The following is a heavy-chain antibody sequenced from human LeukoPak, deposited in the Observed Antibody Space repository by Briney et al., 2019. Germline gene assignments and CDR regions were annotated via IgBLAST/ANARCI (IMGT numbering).Heavy chain of an antibody. D-gene: IGHD2-15*01. CDR1: GGTFSSYV. J-gene: IGHJ4*02. V-gene: IGHV1-69*06. CDR3: ATLRAHCSGGSCYSDYFDY. Sequence: ASVKVSCKASGGTFSSYVINWVRQAPGQGLEWMGGILPIFGTANYAQKFQGRVTMTEDTSTDTAYMELSSLRSEDTAVYYCATLRAHCSGGSCYSDYFDYWGQGTLVTVSS. CDR2: ILPIFGTA.